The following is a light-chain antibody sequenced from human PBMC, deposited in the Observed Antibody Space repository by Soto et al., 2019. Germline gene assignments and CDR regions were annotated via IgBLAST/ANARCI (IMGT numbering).Light chain of an antibody. V-gene: IGKV1-6*01. Sequence: IQLTQSPASLSVSVGERVTLSCRASQGISNELGWYQQQPGQAPKVLIYGASILHTGVPYRFSGSASGTDFTLTIISLQPEEYATEYCRQEYANPRTFGQGTKVDIK. CDR2: GAS. CDR1: QGISNE. CDR3: RQEYANPRT. J-gene: IGKJ1*01.